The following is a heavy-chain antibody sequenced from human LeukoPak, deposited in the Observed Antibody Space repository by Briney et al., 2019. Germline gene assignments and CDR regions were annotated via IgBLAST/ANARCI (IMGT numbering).Heavy chain of an antibody. Sequence: GGSLRLSCAASGFTFSSYAMSWVRQAPGKGLEWVSIFSVSDGSTYYADSVKGRFTISRDNSKNTLYLQMNSLRAEDTAVYYCARISINYYGSGSYDREFDYWGQGTLVTVSS. CDR2: FSVSDGST. CDR3: ARISINYYGSGSYDREFDY. D-gene: IGHD3-10*01. J-gene: IGHJ4*02. CDR1: GFTFSSYA. V-gene: IGHV3-23*01.